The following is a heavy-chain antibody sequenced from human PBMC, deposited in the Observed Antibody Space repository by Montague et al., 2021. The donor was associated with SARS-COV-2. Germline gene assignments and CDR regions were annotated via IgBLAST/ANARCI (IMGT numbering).Heavy chain of an antibody. CDR3: ARGDGLGPYTGYAFDI. D-gene: IGHD3-16*01. CDR1: GGSFSGYY. CDR2: INHSGST. V-gene: IGHV4-34*01. J-gene: IGHJ3*02. Sequence: SETLSLTCAVYGGSFSGYYWSWIRQPPGKGLEWIGEINHSGSTNYNPSLKSRVTISVDTSKNQLSLQLDSVTPEDTAVYYCARGDGLGPYTGYAFDIWGQGTLVTVSS.